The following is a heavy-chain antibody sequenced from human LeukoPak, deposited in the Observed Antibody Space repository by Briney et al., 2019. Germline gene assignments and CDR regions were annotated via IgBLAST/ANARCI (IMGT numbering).Heavy chain of an antibody. D-gene: IGHD5-24*01. J-gene: IGHJ4*02. CDR2: IYYSGST. CDR3: ARDGRWLQLPFDY. V-gene: IGHV4-39*07. CDR1: GGSISSSSYY. Sequence: PSETLSLTCTVSGGSISSSSYYWGWIRQPLGKGLEWIGSIYYSGSTYYNPSLKSRVTISVDTSKNQFSLKLSSVTAADTAVYYCARDGRWLQLPFDYWGQGTLVTVSS.